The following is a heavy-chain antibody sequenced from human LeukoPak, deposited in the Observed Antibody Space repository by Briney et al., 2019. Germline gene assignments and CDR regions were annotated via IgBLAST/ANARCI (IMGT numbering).Heavy chain of an antibody. D-gene: IGHD3-10*01. CDR1: GFTFSSYG. J-gene: IGHJ4*02. Sequence: QTGGSLRLSCAASGFTFSSYGMHWVRQAPGKGLEWVAFIRYDGSNKYYADSVKGRFTISRDNSKNTLYLQMNSLRVEDTAVYYCAKGRSEGSGTYYPSFDDWGQGTLVTVSS. CDR2: IRYDGSNK. V-gene: IGHV3-30*02. CDR3: AKGRSEGSGTYYPSFDD.